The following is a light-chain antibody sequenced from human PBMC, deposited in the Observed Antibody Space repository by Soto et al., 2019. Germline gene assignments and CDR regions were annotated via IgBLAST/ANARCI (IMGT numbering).Light chain of an antibody. CDR3: QQYNTH. V-gene: IGKV1-5*03. J-gene: IGKJ4*01. Sequence: DIQMTQSPSTLSASVGDRVTITCRASQSISSYLAWYQQKPGKAPKLLIYKASSLESGVPSRFSGSGSGTEFTLNISSLQPDDSATYYCQQYNTHFGGGTKVDIK. CDR2: KAS. CDR1: QSISSY.